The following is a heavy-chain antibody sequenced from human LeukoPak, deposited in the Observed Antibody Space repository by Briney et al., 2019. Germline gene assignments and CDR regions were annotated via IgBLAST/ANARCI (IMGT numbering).Heavy chain of an antibody. CDR2: ISYDGSNK. CDR3: AKDLEGYYYDSSGYFDY. V-gene: IGHV3-30*18. J-gene: IGHJ4*02. CDR1: GFTFSSYG. D-gene: IGHD3-22*01. Sequence: GRSLRLSCAASGFTFSSYGMPWVRQAPGKGLEWVAVISYDGSNKYYADSVKGRFTISRDNSKNTLYLQMNSLRAEDTAVYYCAKDLEGYYYDSSGYFDYWGQGTLVTVSS.